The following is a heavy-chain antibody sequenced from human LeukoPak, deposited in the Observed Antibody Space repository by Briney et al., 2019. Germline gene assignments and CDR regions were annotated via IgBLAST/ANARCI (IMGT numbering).Heavy chain of an antibody. CDR1: GYTFTSYY. CDR2: INPTTGDT. CDR3: ARYGFSAVWQGGWHAFDI. D-gene: IGHD2-15*01. V-gene: IGHV1-46*01. J-gene: IGHJ3*02. Sequence: ASVKVSCKASGYTFTSYYMHWVRQAPGQGLEWMGIINPTTGDTTYAQKFQGRLTMTRNMSTSTVYMELSSLTSEDTAVFYCARYGFSAVWQGGWHAFDIWGQGTVVTVSS.